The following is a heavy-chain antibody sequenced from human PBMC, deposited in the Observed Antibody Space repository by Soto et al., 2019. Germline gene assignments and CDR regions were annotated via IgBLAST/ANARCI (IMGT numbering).Heavy chain of an antibody. Sequence: QVHLQESGPGLVRPSESLSLTCNVSGGSMSTCSYFWSWFWQPPGKGLEWIGYVFRSGSINYSPSFKSRVTISIATSKNQFALMLKSVTAADTAVYFCARARNRYFDYWGKGALVTVAS. D-gene: IGHD1-1*01. CDR1: GGSMSTCSYF. J-gene: IGHJ4*02. CDR3: ARARNRYFDY. CDR2: VFRSGSI. V-gene: IGHV4-61*01.